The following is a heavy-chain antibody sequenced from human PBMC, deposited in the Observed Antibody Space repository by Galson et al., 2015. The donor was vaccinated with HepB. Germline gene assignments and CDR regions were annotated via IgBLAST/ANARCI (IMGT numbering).Heavy chain of an antibody. Sequence: SLRLSCAASGFTFSSYGMHWVRQAPGKGLEWVAVISYDGSNKYYADSVKGRFTISRDNSKNTLYLQMNSLRAEDTAVYYCAKDTTVAPGGVGDYGMDVWGQGTTVTVSS. J-gene: IGHJ6*02. CDR3: AKDTTVAPGGVGDYGMDV. CDR2: ISYDGSNK. CDR1: GFTFSSYG. V-gene: IGHV3-30*18. D-gene: IGHD4-23*01.